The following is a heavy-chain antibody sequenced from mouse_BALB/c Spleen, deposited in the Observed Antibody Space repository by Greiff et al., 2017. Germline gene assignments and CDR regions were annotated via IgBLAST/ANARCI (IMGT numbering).Heavy chain of an antibody. J-gene: IGHJ4*01. CDR1: GYTFTSYW. D-gene: IGHD1-2*01. CDR2: IIPRTGYT. Sequence: QVQLQQSGAELVKPGASVKMSCKASGYTFTSYWIHWVKQRPGQGLEWIGYIIPRTGYTEYNQKFKDKATLTADKSSSTAYMQLSSLTSEDAAFYYSRRGCGGCAMDYWGQGTSVTVSS. V-gene: IGHV1-7*01. CDR3: RRGCGGCAMDY.